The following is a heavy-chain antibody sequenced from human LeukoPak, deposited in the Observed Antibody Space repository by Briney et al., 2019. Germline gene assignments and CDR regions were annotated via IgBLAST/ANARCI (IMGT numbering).Heavy chain of an antibody. CDR1: GGTFSSYA. CDR2: IIPILGIA. D-gene: IGHD2-15*01. V-gene: IGHV1-69*04. CDR3: ASESPIVVVVAARPGGPFDY. Sequence: SVRVSCKAPGGTFSSYAISWVRQAPGQGLEWMGRIIPILGIANYAQKFQGRVTITANKSTSTAYMELSSLRSEDTAVYYCASESPIVVVVAARPGGPFDYWGQGTLVTVSS. J-gene: IGHJ4*02.